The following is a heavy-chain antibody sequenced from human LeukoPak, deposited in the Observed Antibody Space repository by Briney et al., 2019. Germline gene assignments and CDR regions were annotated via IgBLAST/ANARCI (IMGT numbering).Heavy chain of an antibody. D-gene: IGHD3-3*01. V-gene: IGHV3-66*01. CDR1: GFTVSSNY. CDR3: ARESSGGFDN. Sequence: GGSLRLSCAASGFTVSSNYMSWVRQAPGKGLEWVSIIYSDGTTDYADSVKGRFTISRDNSKNTVYLQMNSLTAEDTAVYYCARESSGGFDNWAQGTLVTVSS. J-gene: IGHJ4*02. CDR2: IYSDGTT.